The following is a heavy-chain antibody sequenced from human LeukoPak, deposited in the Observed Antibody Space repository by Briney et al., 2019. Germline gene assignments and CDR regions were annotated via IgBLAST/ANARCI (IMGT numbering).Heavy chain of an antibody. CDR3: ARRYSSGWADY. V-gene: IGHV1-18*01. J-gene: IGHJ4*02. Sequence: ASGTVSCKASGYTFTSYGISWVRQAPGQGLEWMGWISAYNGNTDSAQKLQGRVTMTTDTSTSTAYMELRSLRSDDTAVYYCARRYSSGWADYWGQGTLVTVSS. CDR2: ISAYNGNT. D-gene: IGHD6-19*01. CDR1: GYTFTSYG.